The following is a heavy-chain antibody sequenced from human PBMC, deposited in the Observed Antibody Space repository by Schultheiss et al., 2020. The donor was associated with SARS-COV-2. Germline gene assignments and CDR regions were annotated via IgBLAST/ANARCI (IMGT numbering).Heavy chain of an antibody. CDR2: IYSGGST. V-gene: IGHV3-66*01. CDR1: GFTVSSNY. CDR3: ARGLGSSDAFDI. D-gene: IGHD6-6*01. Sequence: GESLKISCAASGFTVSSNYMSWVRQAPGKGLEWVSVIYSGGSTYYADSVKGRFTISRDNAKNSLYLQMNSLRAEDTAVYYCARGLGSSDAFDIWGQGTMVTVSS. J-gene: IGHJ3*02.